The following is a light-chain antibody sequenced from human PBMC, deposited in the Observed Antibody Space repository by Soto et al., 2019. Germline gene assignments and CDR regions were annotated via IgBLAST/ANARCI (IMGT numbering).Light chain of an antibody. J-gene: IGKJ4*01. CDR2: VAS. Sequence: EIVMTQSPATLSVSPGERATLFRRASQSVNNNLLAWYQQKPGQAPSLLIHVASTRATGNPARSSGSGSGTEFTLTISSLQSEDFAVYYCQQYSACPLTSRGGTKVDIK. CDR3: QQYSACPLT. V-gene: IGKV3-15*01. CDR1: QSVNNN.